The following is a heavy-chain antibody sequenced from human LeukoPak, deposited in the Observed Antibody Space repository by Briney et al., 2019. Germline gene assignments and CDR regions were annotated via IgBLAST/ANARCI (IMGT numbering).Heavy chain of an antibody. Sequence: GGSLRLSCAASGFTFDDYTMHWVRQAPGKGLEWVSLISWDGGSTYYADSVKGRFTISRDSAKNSLYLQMNSLRAEDTALYYCAKAAVAATPSYYYYMDVWGKGTTVTISS. J-gene: IGHJ6*03. CDR3: AKAAVAATPSYYYYMDV. CDR2: ISWDGGST. CDR1: GFTFDDYT. D-gene: IGHD2-15*01. V-gene: IGHV3-43*01.